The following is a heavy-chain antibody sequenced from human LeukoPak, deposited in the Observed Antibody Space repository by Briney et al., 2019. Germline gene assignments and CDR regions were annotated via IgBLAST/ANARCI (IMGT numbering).Heavy chain of an antibody. CDR3: AKRGVVIRVILVGFHKEAYYFDS. J-gene: IGHJ4*02. V-gene: IGHV3-23*01. CDR2: ISGSGGST. Sequence: GGSLRLSCAASGFTFSSYGMHWVRQAPGKGLEWVAGISGSGGSTNYADSVKGRFTISRDNPKNTLYLQMNSLTVEDTAVYFCAKRGVVIRVILVGFHKEAYYFDSWGQGTLVTVSS. CDR1: GFTFSSYG. D-gene: IGHD3-22*01.